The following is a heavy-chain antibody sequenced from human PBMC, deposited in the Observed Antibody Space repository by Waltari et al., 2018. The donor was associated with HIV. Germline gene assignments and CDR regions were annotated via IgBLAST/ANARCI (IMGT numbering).Heavy chain of an antibody. CDR3: AQKSSGYYFLDY. CDR1: GFSLSTSGVG. D-gene: IGHD3-22*01. V-gene: IGHV2-5*02. J-gene: IGHJ4*02. Sequence: QITLKESGPTLVKPTQTLTLTCTFSGFSLSTSGVGVGWIRQPPGKALEWLALIYWDDDKRYSPSLKSRLTITKDTSKNQVVLTMTNMDPVDTATYYCAQKSSGYYFLDYWGQGTLVTVSS. CDR2: IYWDDDK.